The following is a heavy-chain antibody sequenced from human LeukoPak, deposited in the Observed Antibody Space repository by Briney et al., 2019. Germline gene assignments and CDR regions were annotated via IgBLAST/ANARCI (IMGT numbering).Heavy chain of an antibody. J-gene: IGHJ6*03. D-gene: IGHD1-26*01. Sequence: ASVKVSCKASGYTFTDYYVHWVRLVPGQGFEWMGRVSPNSGATNYAEKFRGRVTMARDTSINTVYMEMSSLRSDDTAVYYCARGVRGWELLHYYYMDVWGKGTTVTVSS. V-gene: IGHV1-2*06. CDR1: GYTFTDYY. CDR3: ARGVRGWELLHYYYMDV. CDR2: VSPNSGAT.